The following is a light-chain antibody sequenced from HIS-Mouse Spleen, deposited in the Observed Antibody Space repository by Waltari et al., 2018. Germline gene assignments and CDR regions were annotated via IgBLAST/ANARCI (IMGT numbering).Light chain of an antibody. CDR3: YSTDSSGNHRV. Sequence: SYELTQPPSVSVSPGQTARITGPGDASPKKYAYWDQQKSGQAPVLVLYEDSKRPSGIPERFSGSSSGTMATLTISGAQVEDEADYYCYSTDSSGNHRVFGGGTKLTVL. CDR1: ASPKKY. J-gene: IGLJ2*01. CDR2: EDS. V-gene: IGLV3-10*01.